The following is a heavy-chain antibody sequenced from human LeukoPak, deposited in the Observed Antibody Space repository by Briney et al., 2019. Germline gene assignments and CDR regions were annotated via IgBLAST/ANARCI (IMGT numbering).Heavy chain of an antibody. Sequence: SETLSLTCTVSGGSISSYYWSWIRQPPGKGLEWIGYIYYSGSTNYNPSLKSRVTISVDTSKNQFSLKLSSVTAADTAVYYCARGPRLSSMIVVVSRRNWFDPWGQGTLVTVSS. CDR1: GGSISSYY. D-gene: IGHD3-22*01. V-gene: IGHV4-59*12. J-gene: IGHJ5*02. CDR2: IYYSGST. CDR3: ARGPRLSSMIVVVSRRNWFDP.